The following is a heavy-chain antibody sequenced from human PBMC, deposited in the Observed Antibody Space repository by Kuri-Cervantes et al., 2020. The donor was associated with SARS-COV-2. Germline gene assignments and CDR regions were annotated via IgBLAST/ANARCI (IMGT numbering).Heavy chain of an antibody. CDR3: ARALIAVAGKNYYGMDV. J-gene: IGHJ6*02. CDR1: GGSFSGYY. V-gene: IGHV4-34*01. D-gene: IGHD6-19*01. Sequence: SETLSLTCAVYGGSFSGYYWSWIRQPPGKGLEWIGEINHSGSTNCNPSLKSRVTISVDTSKNQFSLKLSSVTAADTAVYYCARALIAVAGKNYYGMDVWGQGTTVTVSS. CDR2: INHSGST.